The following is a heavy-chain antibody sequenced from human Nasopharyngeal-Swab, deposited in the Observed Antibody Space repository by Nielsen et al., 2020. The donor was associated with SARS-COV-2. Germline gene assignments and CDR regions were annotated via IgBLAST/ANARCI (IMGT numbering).Heavy chain of an antibody. D-gene: IGHD1-14*01. CDR1: GGSITSGGYY. Sequence: SETLSLTCTVSGGSITSGGYYWSWIRQHPGKGLDWIGFIYYSGSTSYNPSLKSRITISVDTSTNQFSLKLSSVTAADTAVYYCARVRDNGGADVWGKGTTVTVSS. CDR2: IYYSGST. J-gene: IGHJ6*04. V-gene: IGHV4-31*03. CDR3: ARVRDNGGADV.